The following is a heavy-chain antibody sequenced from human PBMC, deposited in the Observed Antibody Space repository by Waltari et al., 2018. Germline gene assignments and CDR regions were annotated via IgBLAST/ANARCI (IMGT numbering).Heavy chain of an antibody. D-gene: IGHD3-16*02. Sequence: QVQLVESGGGVVQPGGSLRLSCAASGFTFSSYGMHWVRQALGQGLEWVAFIRYDGSNKYYADSVKGRFTISRDNSKNTLYLQMNSLRAEDTAVYYCAKGFVITFGGVIAPFDYWGQGTLVTVSS. J-gene: IGHJ4*02. CDR3: AKGFVITFGGVIAPFDY. CDR1: GFTFSSYG. V-gene: IGHV3-30*02. CDR2: IRYDGSNK.